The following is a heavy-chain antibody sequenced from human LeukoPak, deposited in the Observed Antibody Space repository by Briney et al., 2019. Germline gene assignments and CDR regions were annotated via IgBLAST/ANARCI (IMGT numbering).Heavy chain of an antibody. D-gene: IGHD3-22*01. CDR3: AASPDYYDSSGYSYYFDY. CDR2: IVVCSGNT. CDR1: GFTFTSSA. V-gene: IGHV1-58*01. Sequence: SVKVSCKASGFTFTSSAVQRVRQASGQRLEWIGWIVVCSGNTNYAQKFQERVTITRDMSTSTAYMELSSLRSEDTAVYYCAASPDYYDSSGYSYYFDYWGQGTLVTVSS. J-gene: IGHJ4*02.